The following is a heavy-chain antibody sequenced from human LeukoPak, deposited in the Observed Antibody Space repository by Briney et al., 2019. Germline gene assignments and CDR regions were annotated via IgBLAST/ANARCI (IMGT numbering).Heavy chain of an antibody. J-gene: IGHJ4*02. Sequence: SETLSLTCTVSGGSISSSSYYWGWIRQPPGKGLEWIGSIYYSGSTYYNPSLESRVTISVDTSKNQFSLKLSSVTAADTAVYYCARGGDSSGYYYRIDYWGQGTLVTVSS. V-gene: IGHV4-39*07. CDR1: GGSISSSSYY. CDR3: ARGGDSSGYYYRIDY. CDR2: IYYSGST. D-gene: IGHD3-22*01.